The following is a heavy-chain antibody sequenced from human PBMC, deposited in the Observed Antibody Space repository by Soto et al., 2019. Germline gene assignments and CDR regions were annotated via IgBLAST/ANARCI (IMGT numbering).Heavy chain of an antibody. J-gene: IGHJ5*02. V-gene: IGHV4-4*02. CDR2: IYHSGST. Sequence: PSETLSLTCAVSGGSISSSNWWSWVRQPPGKGLEWIGEIYHSGSTNYNPSLKSRVTISVDKSKNQFSLKLSSVTAADTAVYYCARVSLYYYDSSGYYYLRWFDPWGQGTLVTVS. D-gene: IGHD3-22*01. CDR1: GGSISSSNW. CDR3: ARVSLYYYDSSGYYYLRWFDP.